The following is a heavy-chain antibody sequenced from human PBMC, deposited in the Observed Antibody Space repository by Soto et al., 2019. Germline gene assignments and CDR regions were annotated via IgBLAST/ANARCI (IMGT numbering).Heavy chain of an antibody. V-gene: IGHV6-1*01. Sequence: QVQLQQSGPGLMKPSQTLSLTCAISGDSVSSNVVAWNWIRQSPSRGLEWLGRTYYASKWNNNYSTSVKSRITINPDTSNNQFSLQLHFVTPEDTAVYYCARGRNSAFDSWGQGSLVTVSA. CDR2: TYYASKWNN. CDR3: ARGRNSAFDS. J-gene: IGHJ4*02. CDR1: GDSVSSNVVA. D-gene: IGHD4-4*01.